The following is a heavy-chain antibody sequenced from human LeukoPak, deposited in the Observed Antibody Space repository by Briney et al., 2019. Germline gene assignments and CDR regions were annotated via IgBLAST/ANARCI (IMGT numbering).Heavy chain of an antibody. CDR2: VYPGDSDT. J-gene: IGHJ5*02. Sequence: GESLKISCKGSGYSFTSYWIGWVRQMPGEGLEWMGIVYPGDSDTRYSPSFQGQVTISADKSISTAYLQWSSLKASDTAMYYCARHSYYYGSGSYYNFRYNWFDPWGQGTLVTVSS. CDR1: GYSFTSYW. D-gene: IGHD3-10*01. CDR3: ARHSYYYGSGSYYNFRYNWFDP. V-gene: IGHV5-51*01.